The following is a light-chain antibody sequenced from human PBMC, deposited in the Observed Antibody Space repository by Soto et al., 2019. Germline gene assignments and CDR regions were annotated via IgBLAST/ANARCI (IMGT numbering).Light chain of an antibody. CDR3: QQYNNWPPT. V-gene: IGKV3-15*01. J-gene: IGKJ1*01. CDR2: GAS. CDR1: QSVSNN. Sequence: EIVMTQSPGTLSVSPGERATLSCRASQSVSNNVAWYQRKPGQAPRLLFSGASTRAAGVPATFSGSGSGTDFTLTISSLQSADFAVDDCQQYNNWPPTVGQGTRVEVK.